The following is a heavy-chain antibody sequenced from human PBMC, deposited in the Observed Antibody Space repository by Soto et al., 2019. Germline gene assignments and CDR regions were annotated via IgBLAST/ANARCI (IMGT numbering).Heavy chain of an antibody. CDR1: GGSISSSSYY. Sequence: SETLSLTCTVSGGSISSSSYYWGWIRQPPGKGLEWIGSIYYSGSTYYNPSLKSRVTISVDTSKNQFSLKLSSVTAADTAVYYCARLGRTAAASGWFDPWGQGTLVTVSS. CDR2: IYYSGST. V-gene: IGHV4-39*01. J-gene: IGHJ5*02. D-gene: IGHD6-13*01. CDR3: ARLGRTAAASGWFDP.